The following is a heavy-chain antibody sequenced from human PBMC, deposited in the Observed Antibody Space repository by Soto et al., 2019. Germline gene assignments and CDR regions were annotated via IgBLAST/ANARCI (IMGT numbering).Heavy chain of an antibody. CDR1: GGSFSGYY. CDR2: INHSGST. Sequence: PSETLSLTCAVYGGSFSGYYWSWIRQPPGKGLEWIGEINHSGSTNYNPSLKSRVTISVDTSKNQFSLKLSSVTAADTAVYYCARVPLGAAGAGYGMDIWGQGTTVTVSS. J-gene: IGHJ6*02. CDR3: ARVPLGAAGAGYGMDI. D-gene: IGHD6-13*01. V-gene: IGHV4-34*01.